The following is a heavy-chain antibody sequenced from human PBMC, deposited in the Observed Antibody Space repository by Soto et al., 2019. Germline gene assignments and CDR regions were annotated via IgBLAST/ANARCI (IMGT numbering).Heavy chain of an antibody. CDR3: ARDPVAGTYFDY. D-gene: IGHD6-19*01. CDR2: INAYNGNT. CDR1: GYTFTTYG. J-gene: IGHJ4*02. Sequence: QVQLVQSGAEVKKPGASVKVSCKASGYTFTTYGISWVRQAPGQGLEWMGWINAYNGNTNYAQKLQRXVXXXTXXSTSTAYMELRSLRSDDTAVYYCARDPVAGTYFDYWGQGTLVTVSS. V-gene: IGHV1-18*01.